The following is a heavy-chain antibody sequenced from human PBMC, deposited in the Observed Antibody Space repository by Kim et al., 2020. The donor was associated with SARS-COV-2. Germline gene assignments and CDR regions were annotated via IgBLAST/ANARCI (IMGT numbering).Heavy chain of an antibody. V-gene: IGHV3-21*01. CDR3: ARGLLTLEGGNYFDY. CDR1: GFTFSSYS. J-gene: IGHJ4*02. D-gene: IGHD1-1*01. Sequence: GGSLRLSCAASGFTFSSYSMNWVRQAPGKGLEWVSSIISSSSYIYYADSVKGRFTISRDNAKNSLYLQMNSLRAEDTAVYYCARGLLTLEGGNYFDYWGQGTLVTVSS. CDR2: IISSSSYI.